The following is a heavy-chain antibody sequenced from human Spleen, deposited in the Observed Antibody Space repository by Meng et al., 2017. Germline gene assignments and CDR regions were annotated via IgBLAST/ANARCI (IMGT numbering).Heavy chain of an antibody. CDR2: IIPIFGTA. CDR3: ARVRYCSSTSCRLSFDP. Sequence: SVKVSCKASGYTFPDYYLHWVRQAPGQGLEWMGGIIPIFGTANYAQKFQGRVTITTDESTSTAYMELSSLRSEDTAVYYCARVRYCSSTSCRLSFDPWGQGTLVTVSS. V-gene: IGHV1-69*05. CDR1: GYTFPDYY. J-gene: IGHJ5*02. D-gene: IGHD2-2*01.